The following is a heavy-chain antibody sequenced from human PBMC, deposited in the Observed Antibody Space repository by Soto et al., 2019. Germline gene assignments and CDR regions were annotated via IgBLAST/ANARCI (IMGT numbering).Heavy chain of an antibody. CDR3: ARMSHCSGGSCYLDY. J-gene: IGHJ4*02. V-gene: IGHV3-33*01. Sequence: QVQLVESGGGVVQPGRSLRLSCAASGFTFSSYGMHWVRQAPGKGLEWVAVIWYDGSNKYYAESVKGRFTISRDNSKNTLYLQMNSLRAEDTAVYYCARMSHCSGGSCYLDYWGQGTLVTVSS. D-gene: IGHD2-15*01. CDR2: IWYDGSNK. CDR1: GFTFSSYG.